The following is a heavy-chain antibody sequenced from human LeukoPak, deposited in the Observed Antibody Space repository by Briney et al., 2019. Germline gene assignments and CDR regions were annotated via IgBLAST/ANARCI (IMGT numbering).Heavy chain of an antibody. V-gene: IGHV4-4*09. Sequence: PETLSLTCTVSGGSISSYYWSWIRQPPGKGLEWIGYIYTSGSTNYNPSLKSRVTISVDTSKNQFSLKLSSVTAADTAVYYCASKDGYNSFDYWGQGTLVTVSS. CDR2: IYTSGST. D-gene: IGHD5-24*01. CDR3: ASKDGYNSFDY. CDR1: GGSISSYY. J-gene: IGHJ4*02.